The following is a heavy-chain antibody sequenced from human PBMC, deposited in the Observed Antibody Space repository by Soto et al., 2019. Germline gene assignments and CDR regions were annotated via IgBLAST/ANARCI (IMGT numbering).Heavy chain of an antibody. CDR2: IIPILGIA. V-gene: IGHV1-69*02. CDR1: GGTFSSYT. D-gene: IGHD4-17*01. CDR3: ERVARDYFDYFDY. J-gene: IGHJ4*02. Sequence: QVQLVQSGAEVKKPGSSVKVSCTASGGTFSSYTISWVRQAPGQGLEWMGRIIPILGIANYAQKFQGRVTITADKSTSTAYMELSSLRSEDTAVYYCERVARDYFDYFDYWGQGTLVTVSS.